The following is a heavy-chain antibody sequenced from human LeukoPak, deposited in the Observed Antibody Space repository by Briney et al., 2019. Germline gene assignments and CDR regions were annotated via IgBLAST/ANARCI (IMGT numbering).Heavy chain of an antibody. CDR3: ARHRSGGSQDDAFDI. D-gene: IGHD2-15*01. J-gene: IGHJ3*02. Sequence: GGSLRLSCAASQFTFSTYWMTWVRQAPGKGLEWVADIKQDGSEKYYVNSVRGRFTISRQNSKNSLFLQMNSLRAEDTAVYYCARHRSGGSQDDAFDIWGQGTMVTVSS. V-gene: IGHV3-7*01. CDR1: QFTFSTYW. CDR2: IKQDGSEK.